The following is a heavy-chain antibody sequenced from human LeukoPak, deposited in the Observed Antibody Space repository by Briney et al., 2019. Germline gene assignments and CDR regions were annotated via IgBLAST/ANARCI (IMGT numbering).Heavy chain of an antibody. CDR2: ISSSSNYM. V-gene: IGHV3-21*01. D-gene: IGHD4/OR15-4a*01. CDR1: GFMFSSYG. J-gene: IGHJ4*02. Sequence: GGSLRLSCAASGFMFSSYGMNWVRQAPGKGLEWVTSISSSSNYMYYADSVKGRFTISRDNAKNSLYLQMNSLRAEDTAVYYCTRATNLLTMGPPGYWGQGTLVTVSS. CDR3: TRATNLLTMGPPGY.